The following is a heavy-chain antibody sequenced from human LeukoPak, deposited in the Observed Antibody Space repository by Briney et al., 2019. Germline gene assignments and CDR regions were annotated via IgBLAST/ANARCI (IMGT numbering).Heavy chain of an antibody. Sequence: SETLSLTCTVSGGSISSSSYYWGWIRQPPGKGLEWIGTIYYSGSTYYNPSLKSRVTISVDTSKNQFSLKLSSVTAADTAVYYCARNIAVAGRGDYMDVWGKGTTVTISS. V-gene: IGHV4-39*01. CDR3: ARNIAVAGRGDYMDV. CDR2: IYYSGST. J-gene: IGHJ6*03. CDR1: GGSISSSSYY. D-gene: IGHD6-19*01.